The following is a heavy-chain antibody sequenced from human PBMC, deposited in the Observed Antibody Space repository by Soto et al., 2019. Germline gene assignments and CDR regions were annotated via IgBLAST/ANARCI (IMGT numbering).Heavy chain of an antibody. CDR3: AKAYPLRYFDWTILDAFDI. J-gene: IGHJ3*02. Sequence: GGSLRLSCAASGFTFDDYAMHWVRQAPGKGLEWASGISWNSGSIAYADSVKGRFPISRDNAKNSLYLPMNSLGAEDTALYYCAKAYPLRYFDWTILDAFDIWGQGTMVTVSS. CDR2: ISWNSGSI. CDR1: GFTFDDYA. V-gene: IGHV3-9*01. D-gene: IGHD3-9*01.